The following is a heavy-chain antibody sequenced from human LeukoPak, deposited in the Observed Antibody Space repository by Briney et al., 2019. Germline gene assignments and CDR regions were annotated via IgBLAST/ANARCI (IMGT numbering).Heavy chain of an antibody. CDR3: AKGEAAAGTRRLDY. CDR2: ISPSGDNT. D-gene: IGHD6-13*01. V-gene: IGHV3-23*01. CDR1: GFTFSNYA. Sequence: PGGSLRLSCAASGFTFSNYAMSWVRLAPGKGLEWVSTISPSGDNTYYADSVKGRFTISRDNPKNTMYLQINSLRAEDTALYYCAKGEAAAGTRRLDYWGQGTRVTVSS. J-gene: IGHJ4*02.